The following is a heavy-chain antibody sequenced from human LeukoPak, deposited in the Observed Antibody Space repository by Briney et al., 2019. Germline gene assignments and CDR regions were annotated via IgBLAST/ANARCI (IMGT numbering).Heavy chain of an antibody. CDR3: ARSWEDTPFDL. D-gene: IGHD1-26*01. CDR1: GESFSVYY. CDR2: INHSGST. V-gene: IGHV4-34*01. J-gene: IGHJ2*01. Sequence: PSETLSLTYAVYGESFSVYYWSCVRHPPGRGREWIGEINHSGSTNYNPSLKSRVTISVDTSKNQFSLKLSSVTAADTAVYYCARSWEDTPFDLWGRGTLVTVSS.